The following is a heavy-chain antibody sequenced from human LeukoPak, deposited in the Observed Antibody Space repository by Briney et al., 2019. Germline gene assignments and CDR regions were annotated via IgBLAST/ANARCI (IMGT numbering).Heavy chain of an antibody. J-gene: IGHJ3*02. CDR3: ARDPVVFGNNDAFDI. V-gene: IGHV4-34*01. Sequence: PSETLSLTCAVYGGSFSGYYWSWIRQPPGKGLEWIGEINHSGSTNYNPSLKSRVTMSVDTSKNQFSLKLSSVTAADTAVYYCARDPVVFGNNDAFDIWGQGTMVTVSS. CDR2: INHSGST. D-gene: IGHD1/OR15-1a*01. CDR1: GGSFSGYY.